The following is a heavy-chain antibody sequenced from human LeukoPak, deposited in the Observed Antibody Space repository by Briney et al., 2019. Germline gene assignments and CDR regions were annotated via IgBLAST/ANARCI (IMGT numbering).Heavy chain of an antibody. Sequence: SQTLSLTCAISGDSVSSNSAAWNWIRQSPSRGLEWLGRTYYRSKWYNDYAVSVKSRITINPDTSKNQFSLQLNSVTPEDTAVYYCARGRLYCSGGSCSTGPDYWGQGTLVTVSS. CDR2: TYYRSKWYN. D-gene: IGHD2-15*01. J-gene: IGHJ4*02. CDR3: ARGRLYCSGGSCSTGPDY. CDR1: GDSVSSNSAA. V-gene: IGHV6-1*01.